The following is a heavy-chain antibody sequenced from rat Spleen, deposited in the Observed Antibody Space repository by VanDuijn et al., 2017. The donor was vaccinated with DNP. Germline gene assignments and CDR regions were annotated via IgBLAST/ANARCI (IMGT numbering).Heavy chain of an antibody. CDR1: GFSLTSYH. CDR3: TRHDYYFDY. V-gene: IGHV2-72*01. D-gene: IGHD1-7*01. Sequence: QVQLKESGPGLVQPSQTLSLTCTVSGFSLTSYHVSWVRQPPGKSLVWMGTIWAGGITNYNSAVQSRLSISRDTSKSQVFLEMHSLQPEDTGTYYCTRHDYYFDYWGQGVMVTVSS. J-gene: IGHJ2*01. CDR2: IWAGGIT.